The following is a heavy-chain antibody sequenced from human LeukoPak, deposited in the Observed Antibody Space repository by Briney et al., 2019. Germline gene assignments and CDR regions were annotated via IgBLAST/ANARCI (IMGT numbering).Heavy chain of an antibody. Sequence: ASVKVSCKASGYTFTTYDINWVRQATGQGLEWMGWMNPNSGNTGYAQKFQGRVTITADKSTSTAYMELSSLRSEDTAVYYCARQYSSSWYYFDYWGQGTLVTVSS. CDR2: MNPNSGNT. J-gene: IGHJ4*02. V-gene: IGHV1-8*01. CDR1: GYTFTTYD. CDR3: ARQYSSSWYYFDY. D-gene: IGHD6-13*01.